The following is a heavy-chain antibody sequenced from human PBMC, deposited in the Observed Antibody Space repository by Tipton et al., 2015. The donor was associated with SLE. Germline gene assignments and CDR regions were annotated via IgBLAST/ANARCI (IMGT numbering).Heavy chain of an antibody. CDR1: GFTFRNSW. Sequence: SLRLSCAASGFTFRNSWVSWVRQAPGKGLECVAGINPDGSEKSYVDSVKGRFTISRDNAKNSLHLEMNSLRTEDTAVYFCARDRSGTYFFYDYWGQGTLVTVSS. D-gene: IGHD1-26*01. CDR3: ARDRSGTYFFYDY. CDR2: INPDGSEK. V-gene: IGHV3-7*01. J-gene: IGHJ4*02.